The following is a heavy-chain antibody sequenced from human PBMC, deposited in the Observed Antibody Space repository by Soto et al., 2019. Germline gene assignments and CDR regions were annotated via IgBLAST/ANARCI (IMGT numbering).Heavy chain of an antibody. CDR2: ISSSSSYI. CDR3: ARDSRPYCSGGSCYSNFDY. V-gene: IGHV3-21*01. Sequence: GGSLRLSCAASGFTFSSYSMNWVRQAPGKGLEWVSSISSSSSYIYYADSVKGRFTISRDNAKNSLYLQMNSLRAEDTAVYYCARDSRPYCSGGSCYSNFDYWGQGTLVTVSS. J-gene: IGHJ4*02. D-gene: IGHD2-15*01. CDR1: GFTFSSYS.